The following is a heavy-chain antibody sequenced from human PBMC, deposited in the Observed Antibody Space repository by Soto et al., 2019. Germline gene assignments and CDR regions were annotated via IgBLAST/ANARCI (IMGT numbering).Heavy chain of an antibody. Sequence: SETLSLTCAVSGGSISTSNWWNWVRQPPGKGLEWIGEIYYSGRTNFNPSLKSRVTISVDTSKNQFSLTLSSVTAADTAVYYCARHGYGSGSYAFDYWGQGTRVTV. CDR3: ARHGYGSGSYAFDY. D-gene: IGHD3-10*01. J-gene: IGHJ4*02. V-gene: IGHV4-4*02. CDR1: GGSISTSNW. CDR2: IYYSGRT.